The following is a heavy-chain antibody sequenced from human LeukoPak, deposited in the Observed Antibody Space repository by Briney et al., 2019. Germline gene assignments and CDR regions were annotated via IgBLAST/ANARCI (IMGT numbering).Heavy chain of an antibody. CDR3: SRVGTGTTRDY. J-gene: IGHJ4*02. D-gene: IGHD1-14*01. V-gene: IGHV3-74*01. CDR1: TFTFCSIC. Sequence: AGSLTLSCAVSTFTFCSICMVCDGQARGKGLVWVSRLSTDGSSTSYADSVKGRFTISRDNAQNTLYLQMNSLRAEDTAVYYCSRVGTGTTRDYWGQGTLVTVSS. CDR2: LSTDGSST.